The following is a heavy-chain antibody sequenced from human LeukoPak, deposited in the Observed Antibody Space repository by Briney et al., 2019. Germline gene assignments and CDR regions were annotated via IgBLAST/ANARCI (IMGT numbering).Heavy chain of an antibody. Sequence: GGSLRLSCAASGFTFTNYNMNWDRQAPGKGLEWVSSISGSSSYIFYADSVKGRFTISRDNAKNSLFLQMNSLRAEDTAVYYCARDAYYGSGSYPFDIWGQGTMVTVSS. V-gene: IGHV3-21*01. D-gene: IGHD3-10*01. J-gene: IGHJ3*02. CDR3: ARDAYYGSGSYPFDI. CDR2: ISGSSSYI. CDR1: GFTFTNYN.